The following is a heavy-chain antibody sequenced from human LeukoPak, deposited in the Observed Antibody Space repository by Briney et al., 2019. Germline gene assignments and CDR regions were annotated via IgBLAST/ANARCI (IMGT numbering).Heavy chain of an antibody. D-gene: IGHD4-17*01. J-gene: IGHJ4*02. CDR1: GGSISSYY. Sequence: SETLSLTCTVCGGSISSYYWSWIRQPRGKGLEWIGDIYYSGSTYYNPSLKSRVTISLDTSKNQFSLKLSSVTAADTAVYYCTRGPRDYGDLYYFDYWGQGTLVPVPS. CDR3: TRGPRDYGDLYYFDY. CDR2: IYYSGST. V-gene: IGHV4-59*12.